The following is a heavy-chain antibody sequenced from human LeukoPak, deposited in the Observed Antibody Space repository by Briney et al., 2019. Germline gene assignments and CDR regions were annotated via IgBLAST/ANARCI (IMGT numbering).Heavy chain of an antibody. CDR1: GGSISPYY. Sequence: KSSETLSLTCTVSGGSISPYYWSWIRQPPGKGLEWLGYIYYSGNTEYKPSLKSRVAMSVDTSKNQFSLRLSSVTAADTAVYYCARVGYDIVYYYYYMDVWGKGTTVTVSS. D-gene: IGHD3-9*01. CDR3: ARVGYDIVYYYYYMDV. CDR2: IYYSGNT. V-gene: IGHV4-59*12. J-gene: IGHJ6*03.